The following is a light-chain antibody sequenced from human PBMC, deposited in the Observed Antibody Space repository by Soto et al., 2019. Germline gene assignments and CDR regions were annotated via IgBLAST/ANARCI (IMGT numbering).Light chain of an antibody. CDR3: SSYTSSSFVV. V-gene: IGLV2-14*01. CDR1: SSDVGGYNY. Sequence: QSALTQPASVSGSPGQSITISCTGTSSDVGGYNYVSWYQQHPGKAPKLMIYDVSNRPSGVSNRLSGSKSGNTASLTISGVPAEDEADYYCSSYTSSSFVVFGGGTKVTVL. CDR2: DVS. J-gene: IGLJ2*01.